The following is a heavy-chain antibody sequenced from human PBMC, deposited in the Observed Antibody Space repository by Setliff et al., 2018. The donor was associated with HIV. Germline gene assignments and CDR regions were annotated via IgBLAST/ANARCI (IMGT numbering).Heavy chain of an antibody. CDR1: GYSLLEFS. CDR2: FDREDDDT. Sequence: ASVKVSCKVSGYSLLEFSRHWVRQAPGKGLEWLGGFDREDDDTPIYAQKFQGRVTLTEDRSTDTTYIELSSLTSEDTAMYYCATRYDXNGAWDVFDGWGLGTMVTVS. J-gene: IGHJ3*01. CDR3: ATRYDXNGAWDVFDG. D-gene: IGHD3-3*01. V-gene: IGHV1-24*01.